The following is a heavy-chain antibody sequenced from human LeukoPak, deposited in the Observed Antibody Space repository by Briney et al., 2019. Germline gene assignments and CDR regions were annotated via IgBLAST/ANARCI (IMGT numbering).Heavy chain of an antibody. J-gene: IGHJ4*02. CDR3: ARAGGKDYFVL. V-gene: IGHV3-30*02. CDR2: VRSDGCDT. D-gene: IGHD3-16*01. Sequence: GGSLRLSCVTSGLTSTNHGFHWLRQAAEKGLERVGCVRSDGCDTYHSNFVKGRFSISRDDSKNTVYLQMNSLRREDTALYYCARAGGKDYFVLWGQGTQVTVSS. CDR1: GLTSTNHG.